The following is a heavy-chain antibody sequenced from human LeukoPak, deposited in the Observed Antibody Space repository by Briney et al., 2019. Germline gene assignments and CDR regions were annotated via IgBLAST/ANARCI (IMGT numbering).Heavy chain of an antibody. J-gene: IGHJ6*03. CDR3: ARLYRPGYFYYMDV. CDR1: GFTFTSYE. CDR2: ISNSGKTI. V-gene: IGHV3-48*03. Sequence: PGGSLRLSCVASGFTFTSYEMNWVRQAPGKGLEWVSYISNSGKTIYYADSVKGRFTISRDNAKNSLYLQMNSLRAEDTAVYYCARLYRPGYFYYMDVWGKGTTVTVSS. D-gene: IGHD2-21*01.